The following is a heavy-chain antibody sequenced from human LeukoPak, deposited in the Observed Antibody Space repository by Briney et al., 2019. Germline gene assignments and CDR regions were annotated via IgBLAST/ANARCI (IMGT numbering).Heavy chain of an antibody. CDR3: ARVLHFDWLLYH. J-gene: IGHJ5*02. D-gene: IGHD3-9*01. CDR1: GFTVSSNY. CDR2: ISSSSSYI. Sequence: GGSLRLSCAASGFTVSSNYVSWVRQAPGKGLEWVSSISSSSSYIYYADSVKGRFTISRDNAKNSLYLQMNSLRAEDTAVYYCARVLHFDWLLYHWGQGTLVTVSS. V-gene: IGHV3-21*01.